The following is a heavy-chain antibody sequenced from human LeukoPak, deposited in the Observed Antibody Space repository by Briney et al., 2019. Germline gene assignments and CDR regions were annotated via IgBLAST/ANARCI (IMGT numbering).Heavy chain of an antibody. Sequence: ASVKVSCKASGYTSTSYYMHWVRQAPGQGLEWMGWINPNSGGTNYAQNFQGRVTMTRDTSISTAYMELSRLRSDDTAVYYCARDASGYSYGEGNWGQGTLVTVSS. V-gene: IGHV1-2*02. CDR3: ARDASGYSYGEGN. CDR2: INPNSGGT. J-gene: IGHJ4*02. CDR1: GYTSTSYY. D-gene: IGHD5-18*01.